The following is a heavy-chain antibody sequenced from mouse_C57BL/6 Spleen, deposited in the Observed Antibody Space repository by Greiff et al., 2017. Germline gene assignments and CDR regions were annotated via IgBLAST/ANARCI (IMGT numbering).Heavy chain of an antibody. CDR3: ARGYSNFGHFDY. D-gene: IGHD2-5*01. CDR2: IDPSDSYT. V-gene: IGHV1-69*01. CDR1: GYTFTSYW. J-gene: IGHJ2*01. Sequence: QVQLQQPGAELVMPGASVKLSCKASGYTFTSYWLHWVKQRPGQGLEWIGEIDPSDSYTNYNQKFKGKSTLTVDKSSSQAYMQLSSLTSEDSAVYYCARGYSNFGHFDYWGQGTTRTVAS.